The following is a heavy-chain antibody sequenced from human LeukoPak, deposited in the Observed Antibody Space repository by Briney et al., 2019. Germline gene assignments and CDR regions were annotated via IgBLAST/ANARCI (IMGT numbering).Heavy chain of an antibody. J-gene: IGHJ3*01. CDR3: ATAQQCSGGTCHAWTDAFHV. D-gene: IGHD2-15*01. Sequence: GASVKVSCKASGGTFSSYAISWVRQAPGQGLEWMGGIIPIFGTANYAQKFQGRVTITTDESTSTAYMELSSLRSEDTAVYYCATAQQCSGGTCHAWTDAFHVWGQGTMVTVSS. CDR2: IIPIFGTA. V-gene: IGHV1-69*05. CDR1: GGTFSSYA.